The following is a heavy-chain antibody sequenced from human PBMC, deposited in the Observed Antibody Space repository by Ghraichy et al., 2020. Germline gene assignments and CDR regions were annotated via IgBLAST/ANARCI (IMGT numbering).Heavy chain of an antibody. CDR1: GLTFSSYG. CDR3: STSPRADRGNY. CDR2: IKTDGSTT. V-gene: IGHV3-74*01. Sequence: GGSLRLSCAASGLTFSSYGMHWVRQAPGKGLEWVSHIKTDGSTTNYADSVRGRFTISRDNAKNTLYLQMNSLRADDTAVYYCSTSPRADRGNYWGQVTLVTVSS. D-gene: IGHD3-10*01. J-gene: IGHJ4*02.